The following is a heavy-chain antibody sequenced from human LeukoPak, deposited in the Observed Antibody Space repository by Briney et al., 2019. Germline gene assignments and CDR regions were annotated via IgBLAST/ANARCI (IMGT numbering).Heavy chain of an antibody. CDR2: SHHSGET. CDR3: ARQPGGTAAFDI. CDR1: GYSVSNSY. J-gene: IGHJ3*02. D-gene: IGHD1-14*01. V-gene: IGHV4-59*08. Sequence: SETLSLTCTVSGYSVSNSYWSWIPQPPGKGLEWIAYSHHSGETKYNPSLKSRITISVDTSKNQVSLNLNSVTAADTAVYYCARQPGGTAAFDIWGQGTTVTVSA.